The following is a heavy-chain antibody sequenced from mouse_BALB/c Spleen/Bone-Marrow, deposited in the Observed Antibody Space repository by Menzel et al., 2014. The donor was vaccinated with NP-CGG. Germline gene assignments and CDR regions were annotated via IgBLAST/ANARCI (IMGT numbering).Heavy chain of an antibody. CDR1: GYTFTSYW. J-gene: IGHJ4*01. CDR3: TRGQLGLPSMDY. D-gene: IGHD3-1*01. CDR2: IYPGSGST. V-gene: IGHV1S22*01. Sequence: KQSGSELVRPGASVKPSCKASGYTFTSYWMHWVKQRPGQGLEWIGNIYPGSGSTNYDEKFKSKATLTVDTSSSTAYMQLSSLTSEDSAVYYCTRGQLGLPSMDYWGQGTSVTVSS.